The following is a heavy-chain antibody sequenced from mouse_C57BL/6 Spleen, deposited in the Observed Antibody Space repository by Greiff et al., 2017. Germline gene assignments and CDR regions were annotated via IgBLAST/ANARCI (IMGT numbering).Heavy chain of an antibody. CDR1: GYSFTDYN. Sequence: EVQLQESGPELVKPGASVKISCKASGYSFTDYNMNWVKQSNGKSLEWIGVINPNYGTTSYNQKFKGKATLTVDQSSSTAYMQLNSLTSEDSAVYYCARGGNYYGSSYGYAMDYWGQGTSVTVSS. J-gene: IGHJ4*01. CDR3: ARGGNYYGSSYGYAMDY. CDR2: INPNYGTT. D-gene: IGHD1-1*01. V-gene: IGHV1-39*01.